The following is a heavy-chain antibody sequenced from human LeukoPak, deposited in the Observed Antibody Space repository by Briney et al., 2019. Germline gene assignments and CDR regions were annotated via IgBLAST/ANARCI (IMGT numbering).Heavy chain of an antibody. V-gene: IGHV1-69*01. CDR2: LIPIFGTA. Sequence: GASVKVSCKASGGTFSSYATSWVRQAPGQGLEWMGGLIPIFGTANYAQKFQGRVTITADESTSTAYMELSSLRSEDTAVYYCARGSYPYYDILTGYMYFDYWGQGTLVIVSS. CDR3: ARGSYPYYDILTGYMYFDY. J-gene: IGHJ4*02. D-gene: IGHD3-9*01. CDR1: GGTFSSYA.